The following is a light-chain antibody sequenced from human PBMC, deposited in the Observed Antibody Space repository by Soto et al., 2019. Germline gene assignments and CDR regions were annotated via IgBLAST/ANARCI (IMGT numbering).Light chain of an antibody. CDR2: KAS. CDR3: PHYNSYSGA. V-gene: IGKV1-5*03. J-gene: IGKJ1*01. Sequence: DIQMTQSPSTLSGSVGDRVTITCRASQTISSWLAWYQQKPGKAPKLLIYKASTLKSGVPSRFIGSGSGTEFTLTISSLQPDDFATDDGPHYNSYSGACGQGTKVERK. CDR1: QTISSW.